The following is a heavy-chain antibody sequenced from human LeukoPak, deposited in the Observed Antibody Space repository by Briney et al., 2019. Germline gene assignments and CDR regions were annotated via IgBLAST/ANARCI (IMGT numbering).Heavy chain of an antibody. J-gene: IGHJ4*02. D-gene: IGHD1-7*01. V-gene: IGHV3-23*01. CDR1: GFTFSSYA. CDR2: ISGSGDST. CDR3: ATSLGGELRLFDY. Sequence: GGSLRLSCAASGFTFSSYAMNWVRQAPGKGLEWVSTISGSGDSTYYADSVKGRFTISRDNSKNTLYLQMNSLRAEDTAVYYRATSLGGELRLFDYWGQGTLVTVSS.